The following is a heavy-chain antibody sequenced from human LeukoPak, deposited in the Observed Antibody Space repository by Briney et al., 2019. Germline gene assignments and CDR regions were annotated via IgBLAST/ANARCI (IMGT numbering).Heavy chain of an antibody. CDR1: GGSISSYY. J-gene: IGHJ4*02. V-gene: IGHV4-59*08. CDR3: ARFDPAYYYDSSGYGRGFDY. Sequence: SETLSLTCTVSGGSISSYYWSWIRQPPGKGLEWIGYIYYSGSTNYNPSLKSRVTISVDTSKNKFSLKLSSVTAADTAVYYCARFDPAYYYDSSGYGRGFDYWGQGTLVTVSS. CDR2: IYYSGST. D-gene: IGHD3-22*01.